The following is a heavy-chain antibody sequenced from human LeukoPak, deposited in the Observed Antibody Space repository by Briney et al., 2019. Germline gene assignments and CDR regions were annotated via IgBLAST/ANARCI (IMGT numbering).Heavy chain of an antibody. Sequence: ASETLSLTCTVSGGSISSYYWSWIRQPPGKGLEWIGSIYYSGTTYYNPSLKSRVTISVDRSKNQFSLKLSSVTATDTAVYYCARDKTGRDDFMDVWGKGTTVTVSS. CDR3: ARDKTGRDDFMDV. D-gene: IGHD3-3*01. J-gene: IGHJ6*03. CDR1: GGSISSYY. CDR2: IYYSGTT. V-gene: IGHV4-59*12.